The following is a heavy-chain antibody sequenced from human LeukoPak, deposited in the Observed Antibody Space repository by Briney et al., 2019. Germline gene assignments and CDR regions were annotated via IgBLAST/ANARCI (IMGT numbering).Heavy chain of an antibody. CDR2: MNPNSGNT. V-gene: IGHV1-8*03. CDR3: ARGLYCSSTEGLAYYMDV. CDR1: GYTFTSYD. J-gene: IGHJ6*03. D-gene: IGHD2-2*01. Sequence: ASVKVSCKASGYTFTSYDINWVRQATGQGLEWMGWMNPNSGNTGYAQKFQGRVTITRNTSISTAYMELSSLRSEDTAVYYCARGLYCSSTEGLAYYMDVWGKGTTVTVSS.